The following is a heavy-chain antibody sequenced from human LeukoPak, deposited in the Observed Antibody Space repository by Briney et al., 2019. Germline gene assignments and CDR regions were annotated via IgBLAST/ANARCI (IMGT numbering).Heavy chain of an antibody. CDR2: IKEDGSEK. J-gene: IGHJ4*02. V-gene: IGHV3-7*01. CDR3: AKHPFGVFDY. D-gene: IGHD2-8*01. CDR1: GFTFSSYW. Sequence: PSGGSLRLSCTASGFTFSSYWMTWFGQAPRKGLEWVANIKEDGSEKYYVDSVKGRFTISRDNAKNSLYLQMNSLRAEDTAVYYCAKHPFGVFDYWGQGTLVTVSS.